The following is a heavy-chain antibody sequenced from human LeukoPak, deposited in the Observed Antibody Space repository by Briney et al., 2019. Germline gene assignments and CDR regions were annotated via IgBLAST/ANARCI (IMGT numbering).Heavy chain of an antibody. CDR2: INHSGST. J-gene: IGHJ5*02. CDR3: ARGLVSIAAAGSNWFDP. Sequence: SETLSLTCAVYGGSFSGYYWSWIRQPPGKGLEWIGEINHSGSTNYNPSLKSRVTISVDTSKNQFSLKLSSVTAADTAVYYCARGLVSIAAAGSNWFDPSGQGTLVTVSS. CDR1: GGSFSGYY. D-gene: IGHD6-13*01. V-gene: IGHV4-34*01.